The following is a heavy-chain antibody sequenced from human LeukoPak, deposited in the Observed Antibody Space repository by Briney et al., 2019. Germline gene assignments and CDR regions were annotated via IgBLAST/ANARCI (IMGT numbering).Heavy chain of an antibody. J-gene: IGHJ4*02. CDR1: GGSISSYH. D-gene: IGHD3-16*02. CDR3: AREPYDYVWGSYHEYYFDY. CDR2: IYSSGST. V-gene: IGHV4-59*08. Sequence: SETLSLTCTVSGGSISSYHWSWIRQPPGKGLESIGYIYSSGSTNYNPSLKSRVTISVDTSKNQFSLKLSSVTAADTAVYYCAREPYDYVWGSYHEYYFDYWGQGTLVTVSS.